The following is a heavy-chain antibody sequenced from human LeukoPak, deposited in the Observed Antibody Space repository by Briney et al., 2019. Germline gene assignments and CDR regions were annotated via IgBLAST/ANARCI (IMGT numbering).Heavy chain of an antibody. J-gene: IGHJ5*02. V-gene: IGHV3-21*01. CDR1: GFTFSSYT. D-gene: IGHD2-15*01. CDR2: ISSSSTYM. CDR3: ARVGSYGLFNWFDP. Sequence: GGSLRLSCAASGFTFSSYTMIWVRQAPGKGLEWVSCISSSSTYMYYADSVKGRFTISRDNAKNSLYLQMNSLRAEDTAVYYCARVGSYGLFNWFDPWGQGTLVTVSS.